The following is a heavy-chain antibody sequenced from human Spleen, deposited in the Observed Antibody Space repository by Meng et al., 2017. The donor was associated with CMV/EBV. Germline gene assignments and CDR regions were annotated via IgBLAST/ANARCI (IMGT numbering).Heavy chain of an antibody. Sequence: SQTLSLTCAISGDSVSSNSAAWNWIRQSPSRGLEWLGRTYYRSKWYNDYAVSVKSRITINPDTSKNQFSLKLSSVTAADTAVYYCARGPPYYYDSSGYYYVSRWAVGYYFDYWGQGTLVTVSS. CDR3: ARGPPYYYDSSGYYYVSRWAVGYYFDY. D-gene: IGHD3-22*01. CDR1: GDSVSSNSAA. V-gene: IGHV6-1*01. J-gene: IGHJ4*02. CDR2: TYYRSKWYN.